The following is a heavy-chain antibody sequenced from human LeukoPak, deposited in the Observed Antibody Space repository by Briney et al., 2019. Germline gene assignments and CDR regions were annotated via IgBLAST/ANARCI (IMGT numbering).Heavy chain of an antibody. D-gene: IGHD2-2*01. CDR1: GCTLSTYW. CDR2: ISSSSNYI. Sequence: GGFLRLSCAGSGCTLSTYWMHWVRQAPGKGLEWVSSISSSSNYIYYADSEKGRFTISRDNAKNSLYLQMNSLRAEDTAVYYCARETRYCSSTSCFNRFDFWGQGALVTVSS. CDR3: ARETRYCSSTSCFNRFDF. V-gene: IGHV3-21*01. J-gene: IGHJ4*02.